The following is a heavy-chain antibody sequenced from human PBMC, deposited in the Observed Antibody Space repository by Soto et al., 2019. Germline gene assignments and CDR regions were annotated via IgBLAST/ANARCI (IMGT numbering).Heavy chain of an antibody. CDR3: ARAGGIAAAGTSY. D-gene: IGHD6-13*01. Sequence: SETLSLTCIVSGGSISSSSYYWGWIRQPPGKGLGWIGSIYYSGSTYYNPSLKSRVTISVDTSKNQFSLKLSSVTAADTAVYYCARAGGIAAAGTSYWGQGTLVTVSS. CDR2: IYYSGST. V-gene: IGHV4-39*07. CDR1: GGSISSSSYY. J-gene: IGHJ4*02.